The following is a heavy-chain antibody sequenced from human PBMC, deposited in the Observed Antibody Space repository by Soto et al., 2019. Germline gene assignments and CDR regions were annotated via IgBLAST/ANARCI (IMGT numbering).Heavy chain of an antibody. D-gene: IGHD3-3*01. CDR1: GLNFSSYL. Sequence: GGSLILSCASSGLNFSSYLMILVRPAPGKGLEWVANIKQDGSEKYYVDSVKGRFTISRDNAKNSLYLQMNSLRAEDTAVYYCARPINDDFWSGRGFYGMDVWGQGTTVTVSS. CDR2: IKQDGSEK. CDR3: ARPINDDFWSGRGFYGMDV. V-gene: IGHV3-7*01. J-gene: IGHJ6*02.